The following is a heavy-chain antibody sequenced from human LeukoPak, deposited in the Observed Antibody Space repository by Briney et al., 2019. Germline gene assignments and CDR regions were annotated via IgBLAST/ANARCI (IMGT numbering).Heavy chain of an antibody. V-gene: IGHV3-21*01. CDR3: ARYGYYYDRSGYYSINGMDV. CDR1: GFTFSSYS. J-gene: IGHJ6*02. D-gene: IGHD3-22*01. CDR2: ISSSSSYI. Sequence: GGSLRLSCAASGFTFSSYSMNWVRKAPGKGLEWVSSISSSSSYIYYEDSMKGRFTISRDNAKTSLYLQMNSLRAEDTAVYYCARYGYYYDRSGYYSINGMDVWGQGTTVTVSS.